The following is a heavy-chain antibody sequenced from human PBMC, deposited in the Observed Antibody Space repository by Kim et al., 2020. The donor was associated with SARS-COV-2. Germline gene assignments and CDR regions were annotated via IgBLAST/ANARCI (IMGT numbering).Heavy chain of an antibody. CDR3: AREGSSGWGALDI. Sequence: YAQELQGRVTKRWDTSASKVYMELSNVRSEDTAVYYCAREGSSGWGALDIWGEGTMVTVSS. V-gene: IGHV1-46*04. J-gene: IGHJ3*02. D-gene: IGHD6-19*01.